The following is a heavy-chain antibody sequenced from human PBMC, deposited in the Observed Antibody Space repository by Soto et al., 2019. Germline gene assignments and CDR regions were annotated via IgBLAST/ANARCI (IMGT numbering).Heavy chain of an antibody. D-gene: IGHD6-6*01. CDR2: ISTYNGNT. J-gene: IGHJ5*02. CDR3: ARKYSGSSWFDP. Sequence: AASVKVSCKASGYTFSSSGITWVRQAPGQGLEWMGWISTYNGNTNYAQRLLGRVTMTTDTSTRTAYMELRSLKSDDTAVYYCARKYSGSSWFDPWGQGTLVTVSS. CDR1: GYTFSSSG. V-gene: IGHV1-18*01.